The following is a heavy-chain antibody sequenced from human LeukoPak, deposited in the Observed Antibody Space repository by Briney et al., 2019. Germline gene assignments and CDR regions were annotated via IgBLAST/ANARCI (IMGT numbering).Heavy chain of an antibody. D-gene: IGHD2-2*01. V-gene: IGHV3-23*01. CDR1: GFTFSSHG. J-gene: IGHJ4*02. Sequence: ETGGSLRLSCAASGFTFSSHGMSWVRQAPGKGVEWVSGIVGGAGGTYYADSVKGRFTISRDNSKNTLYLQMNSLRAEDTAVYYCAHGSMYQLDYWGQGTLVTVSS. CDR2: IVGGAGGT. CDR3: AHGSMYQLDY.